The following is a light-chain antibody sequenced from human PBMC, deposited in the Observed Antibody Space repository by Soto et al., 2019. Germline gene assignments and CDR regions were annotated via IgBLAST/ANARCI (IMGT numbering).Light chain of an antibody. CDR2: LDSDGSH. V-gene: IGLV4-69*01. J-gene: IGLJ2*01. CDR3: QTWGTGIHVV. CDR1: SWHSSYA. Sequence: QLVLTQSPSASASLGASVKLTCTLSSWHSSYAIAWHQQQPEQGPRYLMKLDSDGSHTKGDAIPDRFSGSSSGAERYLTISSLQSEDEADYYCQTWGTGIHVVFGGGTKLTVL.